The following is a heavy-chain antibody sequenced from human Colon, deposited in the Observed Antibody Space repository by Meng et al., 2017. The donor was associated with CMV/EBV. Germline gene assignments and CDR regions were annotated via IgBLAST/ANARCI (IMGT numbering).Heavy chain of an antibody. CDR3: ALIVPATDYSYGTDV. CDR2: LNPNSGDT. J-gene: IGHJ6*02. V-gene: IGHV1-8*01. Sequence: SGYSFTNYDIIWVRQPTGQGLEWMGWLNPNSGDTGFAQKFQGRITMTRYTSIITAYLELSSLKSEDTALYFCALIVPATDYSYGTDVWGQGTTVTVSS. CDR1: GYSFTNYD. D-gene: IGHD2-15*01.